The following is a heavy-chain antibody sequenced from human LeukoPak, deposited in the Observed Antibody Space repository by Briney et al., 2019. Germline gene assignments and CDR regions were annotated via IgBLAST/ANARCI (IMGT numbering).Heavy chain of an antibody. J-gene: IGHJ6*03. V-gene: IGHV3-23*01. CDR2: ISGSGGSA. CDR1: GFTVSSNY. D-gene: IGHD1-1*01. CDR3: AKVGYNRNYYMDV. Sequence: GGSLRLSCAASGFTVSSNYMSWVRQAPGKGLEWVSAISGSGGSAYYADSVKGRFTISRDNSKNTLYLQMNSLRAEDTAVYYCAKVGYNRNYYMDVWGKGTTVTVSS.